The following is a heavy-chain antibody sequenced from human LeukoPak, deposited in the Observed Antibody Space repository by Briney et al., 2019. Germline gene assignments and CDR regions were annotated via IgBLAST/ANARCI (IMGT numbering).Heavy chain of an antibody. CDR2: IRSKAYGGTT. CDR1: GFTFGDYA. V-gene: IGHV3-49*04. D-gene: IGHD1-26*01. Sequence: GGSLRLSCTASGFTFGDYAMSWVRKAPGKGLEWVGFIRSKAYGGTTEYAASVKGRFTISRDDSKSIAYLQMNSLKTEDTAVHYCTRVVSGSSFIPPDYWGQGTMVTVSS. J-gene: IGHJ4*02. CDR3: TRVVSGSSFIPPDY.